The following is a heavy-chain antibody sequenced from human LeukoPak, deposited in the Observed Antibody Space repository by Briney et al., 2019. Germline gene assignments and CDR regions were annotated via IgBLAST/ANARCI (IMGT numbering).Heavy chain of an antibody. CDR3: QSRFLEWLLDY. CDR1: GDSIRSNNYY. J-gene: IGHJ4*02. Sequence: PSETLSLTCTVSGDSIRSNNYYWGWIRQPSGKGLEWIGSIYDTGSTFYNPSLKSRVIISVDTSKNQFSLKLSSVTAADTAVYYSQSRFLEWLLDYWGQGTLVTVSS. V-gene: IGHV4-39*01. D-gene: IGHD3-3*01. CDR2: IYDTGST.